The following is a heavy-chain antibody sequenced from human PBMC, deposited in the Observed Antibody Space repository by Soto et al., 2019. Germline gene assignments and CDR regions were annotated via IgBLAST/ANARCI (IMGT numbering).Heavy chain of an antibody. CDR2: IYWDDDK. Sequence: SGPRLVNPTQTLTLTCTFSGFSLSTSGVGVGWIRQPPGKALEWLALIYWDDDKRYSPSLKSRLTITKDTSKNQVVLTMTNMDPVDTATYYCALVNIVGATENAFDIWGQGTMVTVSS. V-gene: IGHV2-5*02. CDR3: ALVNIVGATENAFDI. J-gene: IGHJ3*02. D-gene: IGHD1-26*01. CDR1: GFSLSTSGVG.